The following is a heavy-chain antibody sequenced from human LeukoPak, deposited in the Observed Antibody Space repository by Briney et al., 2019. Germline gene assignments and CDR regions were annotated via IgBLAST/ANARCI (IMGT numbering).Heavy chain of an antibody. J-gene: IGHJ4*02. CDR1: GFTFSDAW. V-gene: IGHV3-15*01. CDR3: TTDSPGG. Sequence: KTGGSLTLSCEASGFTFSDAWMSWVRQAPGKGLEWVGRIKSKTDGGTTDYAAPVKGRFTISRDDSKNRLHLQMNSLKVEDTAVYYCTTDSPGGWGQGTLVTVSS. CDR2: IKSKTDGGTT.